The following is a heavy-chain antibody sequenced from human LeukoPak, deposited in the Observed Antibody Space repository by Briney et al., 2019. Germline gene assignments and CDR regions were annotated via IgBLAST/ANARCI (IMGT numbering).Heavy chain of an antibody. CDR1: GGTFSSYA. J-gene: IGHJ5*02. CDR2: ITPIFGTA. D-gene: IGHD6-19*01. V-gene: IGHV1-69*05. CDR3: AKDLTAVAGTAGLRLDP. Sequence: SVKVSCKASGGTFSSYAINWVRKAPGQGLEWMGGITPIFGTANYAQKFQGRVTITTDESTSTAYMELSSLRSEDTAVYYCAKDLTAVAGTAGLRLDPWGQGTLVTVSS.